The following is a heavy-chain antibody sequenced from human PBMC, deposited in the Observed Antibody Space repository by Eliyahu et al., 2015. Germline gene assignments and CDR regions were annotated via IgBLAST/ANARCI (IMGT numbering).Heavy chain of an antibody. D-gene: IGHD3-3*01. CDR1: GXSIRXGGXX. J-gene: IGHJ5*02. CDR2: IYYSGST. CDR3: ARGLNDFWSGYYTGCWFDP. Sequence: QVQLQESGPGLVKPSQTLSLPCXVSGXSIRXGGXXWSWIRQHPGKGLEWIGYIYYSGSTYYNPSLKSLVTISVDTSKNQFSLKLSSVTAADTAVYYCARGLNDFWSGYYTGCWFDPWGQGTLVTVSS. V-gene: IGHV4-31*01.